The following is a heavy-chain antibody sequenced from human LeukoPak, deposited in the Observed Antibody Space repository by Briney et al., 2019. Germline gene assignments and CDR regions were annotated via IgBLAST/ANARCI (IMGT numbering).Heavy chain of an antibody. CDR1: GGSFSSYY. Sequence: SETLSLTCAVYGGSFSSYYWSWIRQPPGKGLEWIGYIYYSGSTNYNPSLKSRVTISVDTSKNQFSLKLSSVTAADTAVYYCARETSQKGAHYMDVWGKGTTVTISS. CDR2: IYYSGST. CDR3: ARETSQKGAHYMDV. V-gene: IGHV4-59*01. J-gene: IGHJ6*03. D-gene: IGHD3-16*01.